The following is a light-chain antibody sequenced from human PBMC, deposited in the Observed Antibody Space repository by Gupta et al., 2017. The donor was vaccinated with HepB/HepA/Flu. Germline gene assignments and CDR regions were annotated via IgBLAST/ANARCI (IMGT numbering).Light chain of an antibody. CDR2: DVS. J-gene: IGLJ2*01. CDR1: TRDVGGYNY. CDR3: SSYATSSTLRI. Sequence: QSALTQPASVSGSPGQSITISCTGLTRDVGGYNYVPWYQQYPGKAPKLIIYDVSNRPSGVSNRFSGSMSGSTASLAISGLQGEDEADYFCSSYATSSTLRIFGGGTKVTVL. V-gene: IGLV2-14*03.